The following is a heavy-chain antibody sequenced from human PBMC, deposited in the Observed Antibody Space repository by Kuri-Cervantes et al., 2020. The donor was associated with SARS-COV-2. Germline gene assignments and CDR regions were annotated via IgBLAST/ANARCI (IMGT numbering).Heavy chain of an antibody. CDR1: GYAFTGYY. V-gene: IGHV1-2*02. D-gene: IGHD6-6*01. CDR3: ARDSEASSSVFDY. J-gene: IGHJ4*02. Sequence: ASVKVSCKASGYAFTGYYMHRVRQAPGQGLEWMGWINPNSGGTNYAQKFQGRVTMTRDTSISTAYMELSRLRSDDTAVYYCARDSEASSSVFDYWGQGTLVTVSS. CDR2: INPNSGGT.